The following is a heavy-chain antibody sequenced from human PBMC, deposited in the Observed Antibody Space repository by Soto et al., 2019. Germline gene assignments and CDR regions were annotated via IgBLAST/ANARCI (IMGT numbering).Heavy chain of an antibody. Sequence: GGSLRLSCAASGFIFSDYAMHWVRQAPGKGPEYVSAISPDGRNTYHANSVKGRFTISRDNSKNTLYLQMGSLRAEDMAVYYCARVGCSSTSCYCDYWGQGTLVTVSS. CDR2: ISPDGRNT. CDR3: ARVGCSSTSCYCDY. V-gene: IGHV3-64*01. D-gene: IGHD2-2*01. J-gene: IGHJ4*02. CDR1: GFIFSDYA.